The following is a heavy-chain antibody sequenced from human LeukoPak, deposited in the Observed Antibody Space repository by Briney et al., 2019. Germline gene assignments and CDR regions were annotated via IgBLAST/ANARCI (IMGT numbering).Heavy chain of an antibody. CDR3: ARDSSHLYANYYYYYGMDV. CDR2: INPNSGGT. J-gene: IGHJ6*02. V-gene: IGHV1-2*02. D-gene: IGHD3-16*01. Sequence: ASVKVSCKASGYTFTSYYMHWVRQAPGQGLEWMGWINPNSGGTNYAQKFQGRVTMTRDTSISTAYMELSRLRSDDTAVYYCARDSSHLYANYYYYYGMDVWGQGTTVTVSS. CDR1: GYTFTSYY.